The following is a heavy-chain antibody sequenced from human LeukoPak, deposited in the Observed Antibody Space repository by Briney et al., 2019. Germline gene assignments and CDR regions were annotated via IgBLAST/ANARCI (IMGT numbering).Heavy chain of an antibody. CDR2: INPNSGGT. J-gene: IGHJ4*02. CDR1: GYAFTGYY. V-gene: IGHV1-2*04. D-gene: IGHD6-6*01. Sequence: ASVKVSCKASGYAFTGYYMHWVRQAPGQGLEWMGWINPNSGGTNYAQKFQGWVTMTRDTSISTAYMELSRLRSDDTAVYYCARARGQLVLEPWGYFDYWGQGTLVTVSS. CDR3: ARARGQLVLEPWGYFDY.